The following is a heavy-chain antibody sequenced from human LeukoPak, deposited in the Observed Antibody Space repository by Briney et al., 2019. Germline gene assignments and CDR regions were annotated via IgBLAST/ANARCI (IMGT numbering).Heavy chain of an antibody. D-gene: IGHD6-19*01. J-gene: IGHJ4*02. Sequence: SETLSLTCTVSGGSISGHYWSWVRQPAEKGLEWIGRIYSSGSTNYNPSLKSRVTMSVDTSKYQFFLKLSSVTAADTAVYYCARDRSGWYGSEYWGQGTLVTVSS. CDR2: IYSSGST. CDR1: GGSISGHY. CDR3: ARDRSGWYGSEY. V-gene: IGHV4-4*07.